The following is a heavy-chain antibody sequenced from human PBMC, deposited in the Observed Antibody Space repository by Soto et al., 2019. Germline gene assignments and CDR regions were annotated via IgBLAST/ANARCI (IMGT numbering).Heavy chain of an antibody. CDR2: LSGDNGDI. V-gene: IGHV1-18*01. Sequence: QVPLVQSGDELKKPGASVKVSCKASDYTFNSYGISWVRKAPGQGLEWMGWLSGDNGDIKYAQKFQGRVTMTTDISTSTVYMELRSLSSDDTAVYFCAGSRGFGFDFWGQGTLVTVSS. J-gene: IGHJ4*02. CDR1: DYTFNSYG. D-gene: IGHD2-15*01. CDR3: AGSRGFGFDF.